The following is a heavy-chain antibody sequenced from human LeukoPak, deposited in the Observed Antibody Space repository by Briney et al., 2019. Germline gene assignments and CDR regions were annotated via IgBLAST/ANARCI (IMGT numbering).Heavy chain of an antibody. D-gene: IGHD4/OR15-4a*01. CDR3: ATRPAGVPTEPNWFDP. CDR2: IYYSGTT. Sequence: PSETLSLTCTVSGGSMSSSSYYWGWIRQPPGKGLEWIGSIYYSGTTYYDPSLRSRVTISIDTSKKQFSLKLTSVTAADTAVYYCATRPAGVPTEPNWFDPWGQGTLVTVSS. V-gene: IGHV4-39*01. CDR1: GGSMSSSSYY. J-gene: IGHJ5*02.